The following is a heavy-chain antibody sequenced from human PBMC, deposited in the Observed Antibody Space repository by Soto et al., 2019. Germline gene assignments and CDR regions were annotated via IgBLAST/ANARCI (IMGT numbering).Heavy chain of an antibody. CDR3: ARHDQTYYDILTGYSDY. CDR2: IYYSGYT. J-gene: IGHJ4*02. V-gene: IGHV4-39*01. Sequence: SETLSLTCTVSGGSISSSSYYWGWIRQPPGKGLEWIGNIYYSGYTYYNPSLKSRVTISVDTSKNQFSLKLSSVTAADTAVYYCARHDQTYYDILTGYSDYWGQGTLVTVSS. D-gene: IGHD3-9*01. CDR1: GGSISSSSYY.